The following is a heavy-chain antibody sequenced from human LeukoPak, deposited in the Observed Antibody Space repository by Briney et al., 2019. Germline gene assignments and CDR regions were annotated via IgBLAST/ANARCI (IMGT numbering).Heavy chain of an antibody. J-gene: IGHJ4*02. CDR1: GFTFSTYA. V-gene: IGHV3-23*01. CDR2: ISGSGTTT. CDR3: ARLYSSGWYGY. Sequence: GGSLRLSCVASGFTFSTYAMSWVRQAPGKGLEWVSVISGSGTTTYYADSVKGRFTISRENSKNTLHLQMNSLRAEDTAVYYCARLYSSGWYGYWGQGTVVTVSS. D-gene: IGHD6-19*01.